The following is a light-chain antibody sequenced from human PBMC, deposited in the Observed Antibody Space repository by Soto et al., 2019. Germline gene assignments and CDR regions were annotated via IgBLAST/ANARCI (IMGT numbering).Light chain of an antibody. CDR3: AAWDDSLNAYV. Sequence: QSVLTQPPPASGTPGQRVTIFCSGSSSNIGSNTVNWYQQLPGTAPKLLIYTDYQRHSGVPGRFSGSKSGTSASLAISGLQSEDEADYYCAAWDDSLNAYVFGTGTKLTVL. CDR1: SSNIGSNT. J-gene: IGLJ1*01. CDR2: TDY. V-gene: IGLV1-44*01.